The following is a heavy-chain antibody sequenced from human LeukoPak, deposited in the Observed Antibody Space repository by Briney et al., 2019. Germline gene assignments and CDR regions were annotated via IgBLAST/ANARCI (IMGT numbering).Heavy chain of an antibody. V-gene: IGHV4-59*01. Sequence: PSETLSLTCTVSDGSISSYYWSWIRQPPGKGLEWIGHIYYSGSTNYNPSLKSRVTISVDTSKNQFSLKLRSVTAADTAVYYCALSRGGYYDSSGPSWAFDIWGQGTMVTVSS. CDR1: DGSISSYY. CDR3: ALSRGGYYDSSGPSWAFDI. CDR2: IYYSGST. J-gene: IGHJ3*02. D-gene: IGHD3-22*01.